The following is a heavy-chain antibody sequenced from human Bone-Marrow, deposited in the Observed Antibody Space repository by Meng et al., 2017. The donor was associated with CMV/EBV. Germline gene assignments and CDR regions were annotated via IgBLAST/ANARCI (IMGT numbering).Heavy chain of an antibody. Sequence: SVKVSCKASGGTFSSYTISWVRQAPGQGLEWMGRIIPILGIANYAQKFQGRATITADKSTSTAYMELSSLRSEDTAVYYCARETRGITMIVVVTLGNYGMDVWGQGTTVTVSS. CDR2: IIPILGIA. CDR3: ARETRGITMIVVVTLGNYGMDV. D-gene: IGHD3-22*01. J-gene: IGHJ6*02. V-gene: IGHV1-69*04. CDR1: GGTFSSYT.